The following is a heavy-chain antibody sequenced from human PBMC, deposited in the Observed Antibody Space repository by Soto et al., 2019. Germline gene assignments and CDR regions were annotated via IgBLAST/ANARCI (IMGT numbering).Heavy chain of an antibody. CDR2: IYYSGST. CDR1: GGSVSSGSYY. CDR3: ASGDYDFWSGYYRYYYGMDV. V-gene: IGHV4-61*01. J-gene: IGHJ6*02. Sequence: QVQLQESGPGLVKPSETLSLTCTVSGGSVSSGSYYWSWIRQPPGKGLEWIGYIYYSGSTNYNPTLKSRVTISVDTSKNQFSLKLSSVTAADTAVYYCASGDYDFWSGYYRYYYGMDVWGQGTTVTVSS. D-gene: IGHD3-3*01.